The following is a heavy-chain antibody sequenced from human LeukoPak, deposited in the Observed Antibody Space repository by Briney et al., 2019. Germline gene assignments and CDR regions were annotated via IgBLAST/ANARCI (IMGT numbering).Heavy chain of an antibody. V-gene: IGHV3-43D*03. J-gene: IGHJ4*02. CDR1: GFTFDDYA. D-gene: IGHD6-13*01. Sequence: GGSLRLSCAASGFTFDDYAMHWVRQAPGKGLEWVSLISWDGGSTYYADSVKGRFTISRDNSKNSLYLQMNSLRAEDTALYYCAKDFLRNPGIAAAGYFDYWGQGTLVTVSS. CDR3: AKDFLRNPGIAAAGYFDY. CDR2: ISWDGGST.